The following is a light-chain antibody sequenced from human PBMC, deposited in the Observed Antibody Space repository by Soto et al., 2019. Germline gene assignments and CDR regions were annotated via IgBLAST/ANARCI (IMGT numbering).Light chain of an antibody. CDR3: VSYTPSSSNG. Sequence: QSVLTQPASVSGSPGQSITISCTGNSNDVGNYIFVSWYRQHPGKAPKLMIYDINNRPSGVSNRFSGSKSGNTASLTISGLQAEVEADYYCVSYTPSSSNGFATGPKVTV. CDR2: DIN. J-gene: IGLJ1*01. CDR1: SNDVGNYIF. V-gene: IGLV2-14*01.